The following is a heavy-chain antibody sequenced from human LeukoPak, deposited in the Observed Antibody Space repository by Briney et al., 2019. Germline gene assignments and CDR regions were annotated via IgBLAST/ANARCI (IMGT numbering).Heavy chain of an antibody. CDR3: ARRGTTYYYDSSGYFDY. CDR2: IHYSGST. CDR1: GGSISSSSYY. V-gene: IGHV4-39*07. J-gene: IGHJ4*02. D-gene: IGHD3-22*01. Sequence: NPSETLSLTCTVSGGSISSSSYYWGWIRQPPGKGLEWIGSIHYSGSTNYNPSLKSRVTISVDTSKNQFSLKLSSVTAADTAVYYCARRGTTYYYDSSGYFDYWGQGTLVTVSS.